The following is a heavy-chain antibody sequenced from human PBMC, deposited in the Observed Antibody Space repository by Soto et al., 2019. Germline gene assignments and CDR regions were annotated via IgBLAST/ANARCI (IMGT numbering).Heavy chain of an antibody. J-gene: IGHJ5*02. V-gene: IGHV4-34*01. CDR3: VRAGLEQQLPSNWFDP. CDR1: GGSFSGYY. Sequence: PSETLSLTCAVYGGSFSGYYWSWIRQPPGKGLEWIGEINHSGSTNYNPSLKSRVTISVDTSKNQFSLKLSSVTAADTVVYYCVRAGLEQQLPSNWFDPWGQGTLVTVSS. CDR2: INHSGST. D-gene: IGHD6-13*01.